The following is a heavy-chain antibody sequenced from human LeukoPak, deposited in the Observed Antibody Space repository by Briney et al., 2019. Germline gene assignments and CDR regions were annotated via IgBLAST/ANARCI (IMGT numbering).Heavy chain of an antibody. V-gene: IGHV4-61*02. CDR3: ARETKDIYSPSWGLYDTYYYIDA. J-gene: IGHJ6*03. CDR2: ISNSGGT. D-gene: IGHD5/OR15-5a*01. CDR1: PVSMDSGLYF. Sequence: PSETLSLTCAVSPVSMDSGLYFWTWIRQPAGKGLEWIGRISNSGGTAYNPSLRSRVTITLDTSNNHLSLKVTSVTAADTAVYYCARETKDIYSPSWGLYDTYYYIDAWGKGTTVTVSS.